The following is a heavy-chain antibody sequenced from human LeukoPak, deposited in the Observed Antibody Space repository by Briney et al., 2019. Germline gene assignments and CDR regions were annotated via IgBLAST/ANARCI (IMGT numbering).Heavy chain of an antibody. CDR1: GGSISSSSYY. D-gene: IGHD5-18*01. CDR2: IYTSGST. Sequence: PSETLSLTCTVSGGSISSSSYYWGWIRQPPGKGLEWIGYIYTSGSTNYNPSLKSRVTMSVDTSKNQFSLKLSSVTAADTAVYYCARAGGIQLWLRGVVDYWGQGTLVTVSS. CDR3: ARAGGIQLWLRGVVDY. J-gene: IGHJ4*02. V-gene: IGHV4-61*05.